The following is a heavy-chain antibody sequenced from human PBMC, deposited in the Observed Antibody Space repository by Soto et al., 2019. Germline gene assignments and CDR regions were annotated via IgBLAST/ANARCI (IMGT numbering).Heavy chain of an antibody. D-gene: IGHD2-15*01. CDR1: GGSISSGGYY. J-gene: IGHJ6*03. CDR3: ASSGSLARVYYYYMDV. Sequence: SETLSLTCTVSGGSISSGGYYWSWIRQQPGKGLEWIGYIYYSASTNYNPSLKSRVTMSVDTSKNQFSLKLNSVTAADTAVYYCASSGSLARVYYYYMDVWGKGTTVTVSS. V-gene: IGHV4-61*08. CDR2: IYYSAST.